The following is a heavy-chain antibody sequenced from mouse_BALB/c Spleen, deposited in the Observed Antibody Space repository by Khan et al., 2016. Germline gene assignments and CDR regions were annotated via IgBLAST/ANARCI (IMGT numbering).Heavy chain of an antibody. V-gene: IGHV3-2*02. CDR3: ARYDYDRGYFYY. CDR2: ISCSGST. J-gene: IGHJ2*01. CDR1: GYSITSDYA. D-gene: IGHD2-4*01. Sequence: EVQLQESGPGLVKPSQSLSLTCTVTGYSITSDYAWNWIRQFPGNKLEWMGYISCSGSTSYNPSLKSRISITRDTSKNQFFLQWNSVTTEDTATYYCARYDYDRGYFYYWGQGTTLTVSS.